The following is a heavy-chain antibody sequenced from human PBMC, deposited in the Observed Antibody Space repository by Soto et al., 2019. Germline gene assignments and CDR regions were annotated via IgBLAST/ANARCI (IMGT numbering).Heavy chain of an antibody. V-gene: IGHV4-30-4*01. CDR3: ARVGYIYGRGIEMDV. Sequence: QVQLQESGPGLVTPSQTLSLPCTVSGGSISSGDYYWSWLRQPPGKGLEWIGYIYYSGSTYYTPSLKSRVTISVDTSKNQFSLKLSSVTAADTAVYYGARVGYIYGRGIEMDVW. CDR2: IYYSGST. CDR1: GGSISSGDYY. J-gene: IGHJ6*01. D-gene: IGHD5-18*01.